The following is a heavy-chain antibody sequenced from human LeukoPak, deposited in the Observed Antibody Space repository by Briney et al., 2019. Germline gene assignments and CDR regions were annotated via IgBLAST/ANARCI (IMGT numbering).Heavy chain of an antibody. CDR3: AKDRIAAAEMHYDY. Sequence: PGGSLRLSCAASGFTFSSYGMHWVRQAPGKGLEWVAFIRYDGSNRYYADSVKGRFTISRDNSKNTLYLQMNSLRAEDTAVYYCAKDRIAAAEMHYDYWGQGTLVTVSS. V-gene: IGHV3-30*02. J-gene: IGHJ4*02. D-gene: IGHD6-13*01. CDR1: GFTFSSYG. CDR2: IRYDGSNR.